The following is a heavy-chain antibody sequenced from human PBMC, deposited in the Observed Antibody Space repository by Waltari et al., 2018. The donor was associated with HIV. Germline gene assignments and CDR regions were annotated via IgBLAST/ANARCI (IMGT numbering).Heavy chain of an antibody. V-gene: IGHV3-13*04. CDR2: IGTAGDT. CDR3: AREVRLYGMDV. Sequence: EVQLVESGGGLVQHGGSLRLSCADSGLTFRSYDMHWVRKATGKGLEWVSAIGTAGDTYYPGSVKGRFTISRENAKNSLYLQMNSLRAGDTAVYYCAREVRLYGMDVWGQGTTVTVSS. CDR1: GLTFRSYD. J-gene: IGHJ6*02.